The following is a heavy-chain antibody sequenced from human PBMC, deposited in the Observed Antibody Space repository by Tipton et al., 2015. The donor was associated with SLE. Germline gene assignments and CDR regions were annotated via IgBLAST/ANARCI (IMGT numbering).Heavy chain of an antibody. CDR1: GGSISSYY. D-gene: IGHD6-6*01. Sequence: TLSLTCTVSGGSISSYYWSWIRQPPGKGLEWIGYIYYSGSTNYNPSLKSRVTISVDTSKNQFSLKLSSVTAADTAVYYCARLKSIAARPYYFDYWGQGTLVTVSS. CDR3: ARLKSIAARPYYFDY. CDR2: IYYSGST. V-gene: IGHV4-59*08. J-gene: IGHJ4*02.